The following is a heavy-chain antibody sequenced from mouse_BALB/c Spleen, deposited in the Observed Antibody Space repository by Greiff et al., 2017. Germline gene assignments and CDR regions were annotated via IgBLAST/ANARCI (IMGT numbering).Heavy chain of an antibody. CDR2: IDPYNGGT. Sequence: EVQLQQSGPELVKPGASVKVSCKASGYSFTDYNMYWVKQSHGKSLEWIGYIDPYNGGTSYNQKFKGKATLTVDKSSSTAFMHLNSLTSEDSAVYYCARPKDYYGSSPHWYFDVWGAGTTVTVSS. CDR1: GYSFTDYN. CDR3: ARPKDYYGSSPHWYFDV. J-gene: IGHJ1*01. D-gene: IGHD1-1*01. V-gene: IGHV1S135*01.